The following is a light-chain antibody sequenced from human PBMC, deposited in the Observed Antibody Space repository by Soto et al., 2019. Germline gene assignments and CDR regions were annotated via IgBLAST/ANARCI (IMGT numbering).Light chain of an antibody. CDR1: SSDVGGYNY. CDR2: EVS. CDR3: CSYAGSNFVV. Sequence: QSALTQPPSASGSPGQSVTISCTGTSSDVGGYNYVSWYQQHPGKAPKLMIYEVSKRPSGVPDRFSGSKSGNTASLTVSGLQAEAEADYYCCSYAGSNFVVFGGGTKLTVL. J-gene: IGLJ2*01. V-gene: IGLV2-8*01.